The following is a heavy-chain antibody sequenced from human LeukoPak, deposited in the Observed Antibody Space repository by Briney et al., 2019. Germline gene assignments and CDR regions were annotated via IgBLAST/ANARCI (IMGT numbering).Heavy chain of an antibody. CDR1: GYIFINYW. V-gene: IGHV5-51*01. D-gene: IGHD5-24*01. J-gene: IGHJ4*02. CDR3: ARQSRDGSIKQGYYFEY. Sequence: GESLKISCKTSGYIFINYWIGWVRQMPGKGLEWMGIIYPGDSDIRYSPSFQGQVTISADKSISTAYLQWSSLKASDSAIYYCARQSRDGSIKQGYYFEYWGQGTLVTVSS. CDR2: IYPGDSDI.